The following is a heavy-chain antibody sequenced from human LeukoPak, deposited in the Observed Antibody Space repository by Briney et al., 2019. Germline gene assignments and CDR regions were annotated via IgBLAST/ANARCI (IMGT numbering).Heavy chain of an antibody. CDR3: ARQAESRIAVAATGLYYFDY. CDR1: GGSISSTSYY. D-gene: IGHD6-19*01. V-gene: IGHV4-39*01. Sequence: PSATLSLTCTVSGGSISSTSYYWGWIRQPPGKGLEWIGIIYYTGSTYYNPSLKSRVTISVDRSKNQFSLKLRSVTAADTAVYYCARQAESRIAVAATGLYYFDYWGQGTLVTVSS. CDR2: IYYTGST. J-gene: IGHJ4*02.